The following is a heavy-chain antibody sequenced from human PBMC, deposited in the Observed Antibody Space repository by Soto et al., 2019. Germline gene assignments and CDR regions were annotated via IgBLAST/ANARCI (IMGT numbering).Heavy chain of an antibody. J-gene: IGHJ4*02. CDR1: GDTFSGYS. V-gene: IGHV1-69*12. CDR3: ARDLGSCYDPGDH. CDR2: IIPIFGTT. Sequence: QVQLVQSGAEVKKPGSSVKVSCKASGDTFSGYSISWVRQAPGQGLEWMGGIIPIFGTTNYAQRFQGRVTITADESTRTTYMELSSLKSEDTAVYYCARDLGSCYDPGDHWGQGTLVTVSS. D-gene: IGHD5-12*01.